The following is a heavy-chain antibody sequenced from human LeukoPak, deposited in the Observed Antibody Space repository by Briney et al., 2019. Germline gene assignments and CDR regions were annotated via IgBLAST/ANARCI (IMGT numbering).Heavy chain of an antibody. CDR2: ISYDGSNK. Sequence: GGSLRLSCAASGFTFSSYAMHWVRQAPGKGLEWVAVISYDGSNKYYADSVKGRFTISRDNSKNTLCLQMNSLRAEDTAVYYCARDPDYGGITDAFDIWGQGTMVTVSS. CDR3: ARDPDYGGITDAFDI. J-gene: IGHJ3*02. V-gene: IGHV3-30-3*01. D-gene: IGHD4-23*01. CDR1: GFTFSSYA.